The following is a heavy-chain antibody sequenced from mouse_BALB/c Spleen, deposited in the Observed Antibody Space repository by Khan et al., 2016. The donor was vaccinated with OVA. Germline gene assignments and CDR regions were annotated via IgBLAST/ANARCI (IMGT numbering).Heavy chain of an antibody. D-gene: IGHD2-12*01. CDR1: GSPFSSFG. J-gene: IGHJ3*01. CDR2: IGSDSKTI. V-gene: IGHV5-17*02. CDR3: VSARYRSGVAS. Sequence: EVELVESGGGLVQPGGSRKLSCAASGSPFSSFGMHWVRQAPEKGLEWVAYIGSDSKTIYYADTVKGRFTISRDDPKNSLVLQMTSLRSEDTAMYSGVSARYRSGVASWGQGTLVTVSS.